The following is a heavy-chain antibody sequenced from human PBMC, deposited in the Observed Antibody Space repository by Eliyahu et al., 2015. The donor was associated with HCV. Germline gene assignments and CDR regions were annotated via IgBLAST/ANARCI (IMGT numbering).Heavy chain of an antibody. CDR3: ARHGLLYARVGYYFDY. D-gene: IGHD2-15*01. CDR1: GGSISSYY. J-gene: IGHJ4*02. V-gene: IGHV4-59*08. Sequence: QVQLQESGPGLVKPSETLSLTCTVSGGSISSYYWSWIRQPPGKGLEWIGYIYYSGSTNYNPSLKSRVTISVDTSKNQFSLKLSSVTAADTAVYYCARHGLLYARVGYYFDYWGQGTLVTVSS. CDR2: IYYSGST.